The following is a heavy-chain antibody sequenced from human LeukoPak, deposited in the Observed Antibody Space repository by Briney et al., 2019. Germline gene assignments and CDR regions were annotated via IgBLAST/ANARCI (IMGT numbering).Heavy chain of an antibody. CDR2: ISSSSTYI. CDR3: ARQGSIAVAGGAFDI. CDR1: GFTFSSYI. D-gene: IGHD6-19*01. V-gene: IGHV3-21*01. Sequence: PGGSLRLSCAASGFTFSSYIMNWVRQAPGKGLEWVSSISSSSTYIYYADSVKGRFTISRDNSKNTLYLQMNSLRAEDTAVYYCARQGSIAVAGGAFDIWGQGTMVTVSS. J-gene: IGHJ3*02.